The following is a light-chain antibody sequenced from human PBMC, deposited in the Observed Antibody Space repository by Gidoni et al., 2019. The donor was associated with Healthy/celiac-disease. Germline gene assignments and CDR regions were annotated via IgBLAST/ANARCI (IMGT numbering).Light chain of an antibody. J-gene: IGKJ2*01. Sequence: DIVLTQSPLSLPVTPGEPASLSCRSSQSLLHSNGYNYFDWYLQKPGQSPQLLIYLGSNRASGVPDRFSGSGSGTDFTLKISRVEAEDVGVYYCMQALQTPVYTFGQXTKLEIK. CDR3: MQALQTPVYT. CDR2: LGS. CDR1: QSLLHSNGYNY. V-gene: IGKV2-28*01.